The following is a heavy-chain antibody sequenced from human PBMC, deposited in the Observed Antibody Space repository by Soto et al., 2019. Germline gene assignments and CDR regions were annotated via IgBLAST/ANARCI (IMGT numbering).Heavy chain of an antibody. D-gene: IGHD2-8*01. CDR2: IYYSGST. CDR1: GGSISSGGYY. CDR3: ARGTYCTNGVCYGGRYYYGMDV. V-gene: IGHV4-31*02. Sequence: SETLSLTCTVSGGSISSGGYYWSWIRQHPGKGLEWIGYIYYSGSTYYNPSLKSRVTISVDTSKNQFSLKLSSVTAADTAVYYCARGTYCTNGVCYGGRYYYGMDVWGQGTTVTVSS. J-gene: IGHJ6*02.